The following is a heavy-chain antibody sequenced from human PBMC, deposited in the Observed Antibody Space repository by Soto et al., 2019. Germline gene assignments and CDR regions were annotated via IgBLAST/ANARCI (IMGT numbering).Heavy chain of an antibody. CDR3: ARGGLIKYYYDSSGYYLSPFDY. J-gene: IGHJ4*02. D-gene: IGHD3-22*01. V-gene: IGHV4-59*01. CDR1: GGSISSYY. CDR2: IYYSGST. Sequence: SETLSLTCTVSGGSISSYYWIWIRQPPGKGLEWIGYIYYSGSTNYNPSLKSRVTISVDTSKNQFSLKLSSVTAADTAVYYCARGGLIKYYYDSSGYYLSPFDYWGQGTLVTVSS.